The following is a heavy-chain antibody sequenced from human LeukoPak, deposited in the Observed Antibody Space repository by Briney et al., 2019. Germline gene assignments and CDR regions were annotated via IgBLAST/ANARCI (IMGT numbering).Heavy chain of an antibody. J-gene: IGHJ4*02. CDR2: IYYSGST. CDR3: ASKGRTAMVPRGFDY. CDR1: GGSISSSSYY. V-gene: IGHV4-39*01. Sequence: SETLSLTCTVSGGSISSSSYYWGWIRQPPGKGLEWIGSIYYSGSTYYNPSLKSRVTISVDTSKNQFSLKLSSVTAADTAVCYCASKGRTAMVPRGFDYWGQGTLVTVSS. D-gene: IGHD5-18*01.